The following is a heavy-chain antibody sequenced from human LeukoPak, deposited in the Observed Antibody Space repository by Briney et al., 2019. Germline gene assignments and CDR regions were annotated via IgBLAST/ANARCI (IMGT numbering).Heavy chain of an antibody. J-gene: IGHJ4*02. CDR1: GGSISSSSYY. Sequence: SETLSLTCTVSGGSISSSSYYWGWIRQPPGKGLEWIGSIYYSGSTYYNPSLKSRVTISVDTSKNQFSLKLSSVTAADTAVYYCARWPVVTIFGVVIGGYFDYWGQGTLVTVSS. D-gene: IGHD3-3*01. CDR2: IYYSGST. V-gene: IGHV4-39*07. CDR3: ARWPVVTIFGVVIGGYFDY.